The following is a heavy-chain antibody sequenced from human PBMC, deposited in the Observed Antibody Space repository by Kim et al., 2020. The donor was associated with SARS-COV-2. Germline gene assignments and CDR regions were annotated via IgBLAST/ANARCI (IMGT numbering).Heavy chain of an antibody. CDR2: GHT. CDR3: ARGSSGWHA. Sequence: GHTNYAQQLQGRVTMTTDTSTSTAYMGLRSLRSDDTAVYYCARGSSGWHAWGQGTLVTVSS. J-gene: IGHJ4*02. D-gene: IGHD6-19*01. V-gene: IGHV1-18*01.